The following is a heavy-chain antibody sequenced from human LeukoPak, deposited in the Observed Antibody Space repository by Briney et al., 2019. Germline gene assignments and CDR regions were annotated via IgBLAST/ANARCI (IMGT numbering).Heavy chain of an antibody. CDR3: AKVTDSSGYYPTFDY. V-gene: IGHV3-30*18. D-gene: IGHD3-22*01. Sequence: PGRSLRLSCAASGFTFSNYGMHWVRQAPGKGLEWVAVISNDANTKYYADSVKGRFTISRDNSQNTVSLQMNSLRAEDTAVYYCAKVTDSSGYYPTFDYWGQGTLVTVSS. CDR2: ISNDANTK. J-gene: IGHJ4*02. CDR1: GFTFSNYG.